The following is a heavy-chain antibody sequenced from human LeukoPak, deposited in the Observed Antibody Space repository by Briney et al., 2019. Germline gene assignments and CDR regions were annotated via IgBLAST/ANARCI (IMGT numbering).Heavy chain of an antibody. J-gene: IGHJ5*02. D-gene: IGHD3-16*01. Sequence: GGSLRLSCAASGFTFSSYAMSWVRQAPGKGLEWVSAISGSGGSTYYADSVKGRFTISRDNTKNTLYLQMNSLRAEDTAVYYCAKGPNVLGTNWFDPWGQGTLVTVSS. CDR1: GFTFSSYA. CDR2: ISGSGGST. V-gene: IGHV3-23*01. CDR3: AKGPNVLGTNWFDP.